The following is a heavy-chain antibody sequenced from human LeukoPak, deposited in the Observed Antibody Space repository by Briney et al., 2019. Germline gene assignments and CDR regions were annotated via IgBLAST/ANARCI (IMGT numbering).Heavy chain of an antibody. CDR2: IIPILGIA. CDR1: GYTFTSYY. Sequence: SVKVSCKASGYTFTSYYMHWVRQAPGQGLEWMGRIIPILGIANYAQKFQGRVTITADKSTSTAYVELSSLRSEDTAVYYCARDSTGYSSYWGQGTLVTVSS. CDR3: ARDSTGYSSY. D-gene: IGHD6-13*01. J-gene: IGHJ4*02. V-gene: IGHV1-69*04.